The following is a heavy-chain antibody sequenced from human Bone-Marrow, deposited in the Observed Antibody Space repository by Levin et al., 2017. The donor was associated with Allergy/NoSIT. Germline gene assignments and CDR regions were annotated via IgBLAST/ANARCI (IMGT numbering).Heavy chain of an antibody. CDR1: GGSISSSSYY. CDR2: IYYSGST. Sequence: GSLRLSCTVSGGSISSSSYYWGWIRQPPGKGLEWIGSIYYSGSTYYNPSLKSRVTISVDTSKNQFSLKLSSVTAADTAVYYCARRGSHSSGWHEENWFDPWGQGTLVTVSS. J-gene: IGHJ5*02. V-gene: IGHV4-39*01. D-gene: IGHD6-19*01. CDR3: ARRGSHSSGWHEENWFDP.